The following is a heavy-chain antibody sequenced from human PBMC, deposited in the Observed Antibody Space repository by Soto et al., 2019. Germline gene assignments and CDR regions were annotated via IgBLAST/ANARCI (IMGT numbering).Heavy chain of an antibody. Sequence: QVHLVQSGAEVKKPGASVKVSCKASGFTFTSYAIHWVRQAPGQSLEWMGWINAGNGNTKYSQRLQGRVTITRDTSATTAYRELGSLTSDDTAVYYCARGSEPAYSSWYVNGDYWGQGTLVTVSS. CDR2: INAGNGNT. CDR3: ARGSEPAYSSWYVNGDY. V-gene: IGHV1-3*01. J-gene: IGHJ4*02. D-gene: IGHD6-13*01. CDR1: GFTFTSYA.